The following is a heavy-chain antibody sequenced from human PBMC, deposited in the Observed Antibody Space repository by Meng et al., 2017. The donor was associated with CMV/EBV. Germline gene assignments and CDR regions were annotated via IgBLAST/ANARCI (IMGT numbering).Heavy chain of an antibody. CDR1: GYSISSGYY. J-gene: IGHJ4*02. CDR3: ARLELQSY. Sequence: GSLRLSCTVSGYSISSGYYWGWIRQPPGKGLEWIGSIYHSGSTYYNPSPKSRVTISVDTSKNQFSLKLSSVTAADTAVYYCARLELQSYWGQGTLVTVSS. V-gene: IGHV4-38-2*02. CDR2: IYHSGST. D-gene: IGHD1-7*01.